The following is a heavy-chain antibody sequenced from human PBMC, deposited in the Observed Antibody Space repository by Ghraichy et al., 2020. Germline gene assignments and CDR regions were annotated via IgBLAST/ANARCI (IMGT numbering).Heavy chain of an antibody. CDR1: GFTFTSYT. D-gene: IGHD5-18*01. CDR3: ARVMIDIDTAMVTGSFYYYMDV. V-gene: IGHV3-21*01. CDR2: LRRSTNYI. J-gene: IGHJ6*02. Sequence: GGSLRLSCAASGFTFTSYTMNWVRQAPGKGLEWVSSLRRSTNYIYYIDSVKGRFTMSRDNAKNSLYLQMKSLRDEDTAVYYCARVMIDIDTAMVTGSFYYYMDVWGQGTTVTVSS.